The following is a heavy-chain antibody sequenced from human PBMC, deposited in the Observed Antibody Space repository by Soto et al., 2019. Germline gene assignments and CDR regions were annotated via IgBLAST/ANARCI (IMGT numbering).Heavy chain of an antibody. D-gene: IGHD3-10*01. CDR1: GFTFSNKL. J-gene: IGHJ4*02. CDR2: IRHDGVDS. Sequence: GGSLRLSCAASGFTFSNKLMHWVRQAPGQGLLWVSRIRHDGVDSNYADFVGGRFTISRDNARNTLYLQMNSLRAEDTAIYFCAADLVAGSGSLGHWGQGALVTVSS. V-gene: IGHV3-74*01. CDR3: AADLVAGSGSLGH.